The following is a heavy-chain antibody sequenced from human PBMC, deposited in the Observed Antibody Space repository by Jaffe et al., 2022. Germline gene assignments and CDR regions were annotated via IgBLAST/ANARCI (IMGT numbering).Heavy chain of an antibody. CDR2: IRSKAAGGAT. CDR3: ARPVCQYSGYILCYIDY. Sequence: EVQLVDSGGGLVQPGRSLRLSCTASGFSFGDYAMNWFRQAPGKGLEWVGIIRSKAAGGATEYAASVRGRFTISRDDSKSIAYLQMDSLETEDTAVYYCARPVCQYSGYILCYIDYWGQGTLVTVSS. J-gene: IGHJ4*02. V-gene: IGHV3-49*03. CDR1: GFSFGDYA. D-gene: IGHD5-12*01.